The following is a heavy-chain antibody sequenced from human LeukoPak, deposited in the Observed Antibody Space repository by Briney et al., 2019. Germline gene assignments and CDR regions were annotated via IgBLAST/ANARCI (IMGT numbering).Heavy chain of an antibody. CDR2: IYYSGST. V-gene: IGHV4-39*07. CDR3: ARDQVTTGGDWFDP. D-gene: IGHD4-17*01. J-gene: IGHJ5*02. CDR1: GGSISSSSYY. Sequence: PSETLSLTCTVSGGSISSSSYYWGWIRQPPGKGLEWIGSIYYSGSTYYNPSLKSRVTISVDTSKNQFSLKLSSVTAADTAVYYCARDQVTTGGDWFDPWAREPWSPSPQ.